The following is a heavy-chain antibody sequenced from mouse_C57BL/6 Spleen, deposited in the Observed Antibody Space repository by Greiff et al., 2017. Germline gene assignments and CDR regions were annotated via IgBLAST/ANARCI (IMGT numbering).Heavy chain of an antibody. V-gene: IGHV2-9-1*01. D-gene: IGHD2-5*01. CDR3: ARYSNYGDYWYFDV. Sequence: VMLVESGPGLVAPSQSLSITCTVSGFSLTSYAISWVRQPPGKGLEWLGVIWTGGGTNYNSALKSRLSISKDNSKSQVFLKMNSLQTDDTARYYCARYSNYGDYWYFDVWGTGTTVTVSS. CDR1: GFSLTSYA. CDR2: IWTGGGT. J-gene: IGHJ1*03.